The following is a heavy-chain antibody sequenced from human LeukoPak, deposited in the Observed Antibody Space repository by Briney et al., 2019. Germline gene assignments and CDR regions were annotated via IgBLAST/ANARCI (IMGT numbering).Heavy chain of an antibody. Sequence: GSLRLSCAASGFPFSSYAMNWVRQAPGKGLEWVSTISGSGDNTYYADSVEGRFTISRDNSKNTLYLQMNSLRAEDTAVYSCARDYGSESYYYDYWGQGTLVTVSS. V-gene: IGHV3-23*01. J-gene: IGHJ4*02. CDR3: ARDYGSESYYYDY. CDR1: GFPFSSYA. CDR2: ISGSGDNT. D-gene: IGHD3-10*01.